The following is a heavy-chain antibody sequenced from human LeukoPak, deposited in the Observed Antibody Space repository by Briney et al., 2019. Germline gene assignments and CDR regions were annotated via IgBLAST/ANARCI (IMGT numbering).Heavy chain of an antibody. J-gene: IGHJ4*02. CDR1: GASISSYY. CDR3: ASDFGY. D-gene: IGHD3-10*01. CDR2: IYYSGNT. V-gene: IGHV4-59*12. Sequence: SETLSLTCTVSGASISSYYWSWIRQPPGKGLEWIGYIYYSGNTNYNPSLRSRVTISVDTSKNQFSPKLASVTAADTAVYYCASDFGYWGQGTLVTVSS.